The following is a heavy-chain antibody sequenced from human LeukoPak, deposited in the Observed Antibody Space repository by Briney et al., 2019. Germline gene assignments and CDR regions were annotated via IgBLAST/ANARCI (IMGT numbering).Heavy chain of an antibody. CDR3: ARQANRIAAAGTSIDY. J-gene: IGHJ4*02. Sequence: SGGSLRLSCAASGFTFSSYAMHWVRQAPGKGLEYVSAISSNGGSTYYANSVKGRFTISRDNSKNTLYLQMGSLRAEDMAVYYCARQANRIAAAGTSIDYWGQGTLVTVSS. CDR2: ISSNGGST. V-gene: IGHV3-64*01. CDR1: GFTFSSYA. D-gene: IGHD6-13*01.